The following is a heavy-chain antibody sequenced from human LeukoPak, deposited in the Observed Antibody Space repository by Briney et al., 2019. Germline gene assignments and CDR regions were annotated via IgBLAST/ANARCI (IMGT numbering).Heavy chain of an antibody. Sequence: GGSLRLSCAASGFTFSSYSMNWVRQAPGKGLEWVSAISGSGGSTYYADYVKGRFTISRDNSKNTLYLQMNSLRAEDTAVYYCAKDHVVVPAAISWGQGTLVTVSS. D-gene: IGHD2-2*02. CDR1: GFTFSSYS. CDR3: AKDHVVVPAAIS. J-gene: IGHJ4*02. V-gene: IGHV3-23*01. CDR2: ISGSGGST.